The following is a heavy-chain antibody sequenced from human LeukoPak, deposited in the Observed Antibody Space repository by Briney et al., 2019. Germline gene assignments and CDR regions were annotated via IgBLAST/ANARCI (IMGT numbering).Heavy chain of an antibody. Sequence: SETLSLTCAVSGYSISSGYYWGWIRQPPGKGLEWIGSIYHSGSTYYNPSLKSRVTISVDTSKNQFSLKLSSVTAADTAVYYCARGLYIVATIRYYYMDVWGKGTTVTVSS. D-gene: IGHD5-12*01. J-gene: IGHJ6*03. V-gene: IGHV4-38-2*01. CDR3: ARGLYIVATIRYYYMDV. CDR1: GYSISSGYY. CDR2: IYHSGST.